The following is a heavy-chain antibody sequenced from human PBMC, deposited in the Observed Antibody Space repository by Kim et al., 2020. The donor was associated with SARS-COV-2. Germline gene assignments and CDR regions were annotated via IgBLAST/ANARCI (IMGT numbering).Heavy chain of an antibody. CDR2: IYYSGST. CDR1: GGSISSYY. CDR3: ARGPSPPGPDIVVAPKSPPDYWYFDL. Sequence: SETLSLTCTVSGGSISSYYWSWIRQPPGKGLEWIGYIYYSGSTNYNPSLKSRVTISVDTSKNQFSLKLSSVTAADTAVYYCARGPSPPGPDIVVAPKSPPDYWYFDLWGRGTLVTVSS. J-gene: IGHJ2*01. V-gene: IGHV4-59*01. D-gene: IGHD2-2*01.